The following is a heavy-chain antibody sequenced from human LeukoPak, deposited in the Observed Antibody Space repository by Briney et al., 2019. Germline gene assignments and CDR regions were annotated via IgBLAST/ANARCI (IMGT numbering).Heavy chain of an antibody. CDR2: IYYGGST. V-gene: IGHV4-39*07. D-gene: IGHD1-26*01. CDR3: AGGVGATTYF. Sequence: NPSETLSLTCTVSGGSFSSSDDYCGWTRQPPRKGLEWIGVIYYGGSTYYHPSLKSRVTISMDTSKSQFSLRLTSLTAADTAVYYCAGGVGATTYFWGQGTLVTVSS. CDR1: GGSFSSSDDY. J-gene: IGHJ4*02.